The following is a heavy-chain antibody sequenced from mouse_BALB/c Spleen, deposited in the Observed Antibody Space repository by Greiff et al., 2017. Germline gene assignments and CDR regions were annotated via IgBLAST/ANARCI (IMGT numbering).Heavy chain of an antibody. V-gene: IGHV2-2*02. CDR2: IWSGGST. J-gene: IGHJ4*01. CDR3: ARGGSRYAMDY. Sequence: VMLVESGPGLVQPSQSLSITCTVSGFSLTSYGVHWVRQSPGKGLEWLGVIWSGGSTDYNAAFISRLSISKDNSKSQVFFKMNSLQANDTAIYYCARGGSRYAMDYWGQGTSVTVSS. CDR1: GFSLTSYG.